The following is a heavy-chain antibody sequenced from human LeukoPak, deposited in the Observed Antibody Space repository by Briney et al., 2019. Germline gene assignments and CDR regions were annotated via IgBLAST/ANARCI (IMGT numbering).Heavy chain of an antibody. V-gene: IGHV1-18*01. D-gene: IGHD6-13*01. J-gene: IGHJ6*02. CDR2: ISAYNGNT. Sequence: ASVKVSCKASGYTFTSYGISWVRQAPGQGLEWMGWISAYNGNTNYAQKLQGRVTMTTDTSTSTAYMGLRSLRSDDTAVYYCARVGAARLYGMDVWGQGTTVTVSS. CDR3: ARVGAARLYGMDV. CDR1: GYTFTSYG.